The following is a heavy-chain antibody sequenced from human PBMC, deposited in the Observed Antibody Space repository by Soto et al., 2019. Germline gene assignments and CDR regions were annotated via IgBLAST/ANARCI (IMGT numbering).Heavy chain of an antibody. D-gene: IGHD2-8*01. CDR2: IFHGGNT. V-gene: IGHV4-4*02. CDR3: ASKMGAFDI. CDR1: RGPISGSYW. Sequence: QVQLQESGPGLVKPSGTLSLTCAVSRGPISGSYWWSWVRQTPGKGLEWIGEIFHGGNTYYNPSLKSRVTLSVDKSKNQFSLNVTSVTAAATAVYYCASKMGAFDIWGQGTMVTVSS. J-gene: IGHJ3*02.